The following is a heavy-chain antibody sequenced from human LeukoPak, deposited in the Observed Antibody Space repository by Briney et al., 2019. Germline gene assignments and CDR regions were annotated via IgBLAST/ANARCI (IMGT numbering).Heavy chain of an antibody. CDR3: AKSRIVGATYFDY. D-gene: IGHD1-26*01. CDR1: GFTFSSYS. CDR2: ISSSSSYI. J-gene: IGHJ4*02. V-gene: IGHV3-21*01. Sequence: GGSLRLSCAASGFTFSSYSMNWVRQAPGKGLEWVSSISSSSSYIYYADSLKGRFTISRDNAKNSLYLQMNSLRAEDTAVYYCAKSRIVGATYFDYWGQGTLVTVSS.